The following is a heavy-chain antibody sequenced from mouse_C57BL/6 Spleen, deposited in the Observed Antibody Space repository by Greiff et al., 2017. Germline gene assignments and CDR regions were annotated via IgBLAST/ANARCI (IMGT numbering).Heavy chain of an antibody. CDR1: GYAFSSYW. CDR2: IYPGDGDT. Sequence: VQLVESGAELVKPGASVKISCKASGYAFSSYWMNWVKQRPGKGLEWIGQIYPGDGDTNYNGKFKGKATLTADKSSSTAYMQLSSLTSEDSAVYFCARDYSNYYYYAMDYWGQGTSVTVSS. CDR3: ARDYSNYYYYAMDY. V-gene: IGHV1-80*01. D-gene: IGHD2-5*01. J-gene: IGHJ4*01.